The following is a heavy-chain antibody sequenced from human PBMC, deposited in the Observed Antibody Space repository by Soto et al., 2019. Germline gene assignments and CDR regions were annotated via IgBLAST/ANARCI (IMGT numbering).Heavy chain of an antibody. CDR1: TYTFTNYY. D-gene: IGHD3-22*01. J-gene: IGHJ5*02. V-gene: IGHV1-46*01. CDR3: AREKDSTGPRNWLDP. Sequence: ASVKVSCKASTYTFTNYYIHWVRQAPGQGLEWMGIINPSGGSTSYAQKFQGRVTMTRDTSTSTVYMELSSLRSEDTAGYYCAREKDSTGPRNWLDPWGQRTLVSVPS. CDR2: INPSGGST.